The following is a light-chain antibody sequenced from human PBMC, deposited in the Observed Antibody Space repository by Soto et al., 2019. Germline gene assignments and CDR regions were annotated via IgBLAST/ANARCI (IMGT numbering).Light chain of an antibody. V-gene: IGKV1D-16*01. CDR3: QQYNSYEWT. CDR2: AAT. CDR1: QDINSR. Sequence: DIQMTQSPSSVSASVGDTVTITCRASQDINSRLAWFQQQPGRPPKYVIQAATMLQSGFPSRFAGSGSGREFTLTISSLQPDDFETYYCQQYNSYEWTFGQGTKVDIK. J-gene: IGKJ1*01.